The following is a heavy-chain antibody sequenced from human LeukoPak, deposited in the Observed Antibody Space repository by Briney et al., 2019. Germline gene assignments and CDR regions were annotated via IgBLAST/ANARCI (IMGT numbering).Heavy chain of an antibody. CDR3: ARDRESCGGDCYSSNDAFDI. V-gene: IGHV3-20*04. J-gene: IGHJ3*02. Sequence: GGSLRLSCAASGFTFDDYGMSWVRHAPGKGLEWGSDINWNGGSTGYADSVKRRFNISRDNAKNSLYLQMNSLRAEDTALYYCARDRESCGGDCYSSNDAFDIWGQGTMVTVSS. CDR2: INWNGGST. D-gene: IGHD2-21*02. CDR1: GFTFDDYG.